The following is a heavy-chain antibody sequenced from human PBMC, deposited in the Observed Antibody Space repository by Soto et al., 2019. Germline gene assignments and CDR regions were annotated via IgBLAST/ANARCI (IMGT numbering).Heavy chain of an antibody. CDR1: GGSISSGGYY. CDR2: IYYSGST. V-gene: IGHV4-31*03. CDR3: AASCVACGGFNYYGMDV. D-gene: IGHD2-21*01. Sequence: QVQLQESGPGLVKPSQTLSLTCTVSGGSISSGGYYWSWIRQHPGKGLEWIGYIYYSGSTYYNPSLKSRVTISIDTSKNQCSLKLSSVTAADTAVYYGAASCVACGGFNYYGMDVWGQGTTVTVSS. J-gene: IGHJ6*02.